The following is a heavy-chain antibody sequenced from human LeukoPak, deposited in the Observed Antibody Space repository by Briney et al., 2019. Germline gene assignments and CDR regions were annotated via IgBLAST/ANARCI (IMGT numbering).Heavy chain of an antibody. CDR2: ISGPGDKT. V-gene: IGHV3-23*01. D-gene: IGHD6-19*01. CDR3: TREGVSSSGWYAGW. CDR1: GFIFYNYA. J-gene: IGHJ4*02. Sequence: GGSLRLSCAASGFIFYNYAINWVRRAPGKGLEWVSTISGPGDKTYLADSVQGRFSISRDNSKNTVYLQMNSLRAEDTAVYYCTREGVSSSGWYAGWWGQGTLVSVSS.